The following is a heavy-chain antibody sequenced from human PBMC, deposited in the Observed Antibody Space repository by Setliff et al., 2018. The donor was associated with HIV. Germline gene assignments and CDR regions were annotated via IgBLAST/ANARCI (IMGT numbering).Heavy chain of an antibody. J-gene: IGHJ4*02. V-gene: IGHV3-11*04. CDR1: GFPVSDNY. Sequence: PGGSLRLSCAVSGFPVSDNYMSWVRQAPGKGLEWISYISSSGSTTYYADSVKGRFTISRDNTKNSLYLQMNSLRAEDTAVYYCARDPRSGWYLGFFDYWGQGTLVTVSS. D-gene: IGHD6-19*01. CDR2: ISSSGSTT. CDR3: ARDPRSGWYLGFFDY.